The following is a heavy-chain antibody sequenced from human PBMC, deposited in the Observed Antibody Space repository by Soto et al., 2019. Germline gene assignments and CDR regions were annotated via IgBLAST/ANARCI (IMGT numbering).Heavy chain of an antibody. J-gene: IGHJ5*02. Sequence: ASVKVSCKASSYTFTNYGISWVRQAPGQGLEWMGWINVYNGNTKYAQKVQGRVTMTTDTSTSTAYMELRSPRSDDTAVYYCARGVGSGSYYNQYNWFDPWGQGTLVTSPQ. D-gene: IGHD3-10*01. V-gene: IGHV1-18*01. CDR3: ARGVGSGSYYNQYNWFDP. CDR1: SYTFTNYG. CDR2: INVYNGNT.